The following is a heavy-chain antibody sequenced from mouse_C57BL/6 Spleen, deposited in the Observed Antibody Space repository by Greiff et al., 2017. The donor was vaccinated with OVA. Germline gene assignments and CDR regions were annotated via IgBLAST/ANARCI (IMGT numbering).Heavy chain of an antibody. CDR1: GYSITSGYY. D-gene: IGHD2-1*01. J-gene: IGHJ2*01. CDR2: ISYDGSN. V-gene: IGHV3-6*01. Sequence: EVKLMESGPGLVKPSQSLSLTCSVTGYSITSGYYWNWIRQFPGNKLEWMGYISYDGSNNYNPSLKNRISITRDTSKNQFFLKLNSVTTEDTATYYCARSPLLEYYFDYWGQGTTLTVSS. CDR3: ARSPLLEYYFDY.